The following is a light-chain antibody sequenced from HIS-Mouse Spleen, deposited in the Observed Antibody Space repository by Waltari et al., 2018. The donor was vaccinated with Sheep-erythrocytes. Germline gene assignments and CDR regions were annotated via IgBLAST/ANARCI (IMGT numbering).Light chain of an antibody. CDR3: CSYAGSYNHV. V-gene: IGLV2-11*01. Sequence: QSALTQPRSVSGSPGQSVTIPCTGTRRHVGGHTYVSWYQQHPGKAPKLKIYDVSKRPSGVPDRFSGSKSGNTASLTISGLQAEDEADYYCCSYAGSYNHVFATGTKVTVL. CDR1: RRHVGGHTY. J-gene: IGLJ1*01. CDR2: DVS.